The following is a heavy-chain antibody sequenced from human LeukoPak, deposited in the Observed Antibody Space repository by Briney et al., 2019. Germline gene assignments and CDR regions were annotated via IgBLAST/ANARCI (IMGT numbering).Heavy chain of an antibody. D-gene: IGHD5-18*01. CDR2: ISSSGSTI. J-gene: IGHJ4*02. CDR3: AGGYSYGYSYYFDY. Sequence: GGSLRLSCAASGFTFSDYYMSWIRQAPGKGLEWVSYISSSGSTIYYADSVKGRFTISRDNAKNSLYLQMNSLRAEDTAVYYCAGGYSYGYSYYFDYWGQGTLVTVSS. CDR1: GFTFSDYY. V-gene: IGHV3-11*01.